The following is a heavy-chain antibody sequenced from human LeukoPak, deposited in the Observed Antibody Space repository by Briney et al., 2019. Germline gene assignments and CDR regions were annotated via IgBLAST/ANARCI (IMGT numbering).Heavy chain of an antibody. CDR1: GGSISSYY. J-gene: IGHJ3*02. V-gene: IGHV4-59*08. Sequence: SETLSLTCTVSGGSISSYYWSWIRQPPGKGLEWFGYIYYSGSTNYNPSLKSRVTISVDTSKNQFSLKLSSVTAADTAVYYCARHGVTYYYDSSGRDAFDIWGQGTMVTVSS. D-gene: IGHD3-22*01. CDR3: ARHGVTYYYDSSGRDAFDI. CDR2: IYYSGST.